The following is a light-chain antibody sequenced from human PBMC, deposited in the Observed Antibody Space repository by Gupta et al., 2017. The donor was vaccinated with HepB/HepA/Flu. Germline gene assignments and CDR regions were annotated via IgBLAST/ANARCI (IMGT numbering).Light chain of an antibody. CDR1: QSISSS. CDR3: QQDARSSWT. J-gene: IGKJ1*01. V-gene: IGKV1-5*03. CDR2: KAS. Sequence: DIEMTQSPSTLSASVGDTVTITCRASQSISSSLAWYQQRPGRPPKLIMYKASSLESGVPLRFSGSGSGTXFTLTIXSLQPDDFATYYCQQDARSSWTFGXGTKVEMK.